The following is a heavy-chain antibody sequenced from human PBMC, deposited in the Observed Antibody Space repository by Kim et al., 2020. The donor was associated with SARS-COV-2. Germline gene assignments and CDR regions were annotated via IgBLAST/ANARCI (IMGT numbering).Heavy chain of an antibody. Sequence: SETLSLTCTVSGDSINSNYWSWIRQPPGKGLEWVGYIHYGGTTKYNPSPQSKVAISVDMSKNQYSLKLSSVTAADTAVYYCSKTGESYLPGYFRPWGQGTLVRVSS. CDR3: SKTGESYLPGYFRP. D-gene: IGHD1-26*01. CDR2: IHYGGTT. V-gene: IGHV4-59*01. J-gene: IGHJ1*01. CDR1: GDSINSNY.